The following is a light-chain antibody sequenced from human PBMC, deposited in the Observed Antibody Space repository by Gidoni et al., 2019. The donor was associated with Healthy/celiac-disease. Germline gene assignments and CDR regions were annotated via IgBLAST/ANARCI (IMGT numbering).Light chain of an antibody. CDR1: QRVSSN. J-gene: IGKJ1*01. CDR3: QQYNNWPRT. CDR2: GAS. Sequence: EIVMTQSPATLSVSPGERASLSCRCRQRVSSNLAWYQQKPGQAPRLLIYGASTRATGIPARFSGSGSGTEFTLTISSLQSEDFAVYYCQQYNNWPRTFGQGTKVEIK. V-gene: IGKV3-15*01.